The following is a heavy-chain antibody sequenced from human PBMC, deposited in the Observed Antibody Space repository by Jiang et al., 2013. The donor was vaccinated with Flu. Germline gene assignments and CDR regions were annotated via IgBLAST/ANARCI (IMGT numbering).Heavy chain of an antibody. Sequence: GSGLVKPSETLSLTCTVSGGSISSYYWSWIRQPPGKGLEWIGYIYYSGSTNYNPSLKSRVTISVDTSKNQFSLKLSSVTAADTAVYYCARGHYYDSSGYPDYWGQGTLVTVSS. CDR2: IYYSGST. J-gene: IGHJ4*02. CDR1: GGSISSYY. D-gene: IGHD3-22*01. V-gene: IGHV4-59*01. CDR3: ARGHYYDSSGYPDY.